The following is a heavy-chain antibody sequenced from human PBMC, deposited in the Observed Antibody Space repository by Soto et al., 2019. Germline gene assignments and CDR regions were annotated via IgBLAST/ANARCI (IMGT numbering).Heavy chain of an antibody. CDR1: GGSISSSSYY. J-gene: IGHJ4*02. CDR3: ARRGIQLWSEYYFDY. Sequence: TSETLSLTCTVSGGSISSSSYYWGWIRQPPGKGLEWIGSIYYSGSTYYNPSLKSRVTISVDTSKNQFSLKLSPVTAADTAVYYCARRGIQLWSEYYFDYWGQGTLVTVSS. V-gene: IGHV4-39*01. D-gene: IGHD5-18*01. CDR2: IYYSGST.